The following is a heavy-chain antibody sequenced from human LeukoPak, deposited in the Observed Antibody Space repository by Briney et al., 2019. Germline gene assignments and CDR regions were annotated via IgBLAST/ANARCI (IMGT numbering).Heavy chain of an antibody. D-gene: IGHD3-22*01. Sequence: GASVKVSCKASGYTFTGYYMHWVRQAPGQGLEWMGWINPNSGGTNYAQKFQGRVTMTRDTSISTAYMELSRLRSDDTAVYYCAKDTTHYYYDTQWWFDPWGQGTLVTVSS. CDR2: INPNSGGT. CDR1: GYTFTGYY. CDR3: AKDTTHYYYDTQWWFDP. J-gene: IGHJ5*02. V-gene: IGHV1-2*02.